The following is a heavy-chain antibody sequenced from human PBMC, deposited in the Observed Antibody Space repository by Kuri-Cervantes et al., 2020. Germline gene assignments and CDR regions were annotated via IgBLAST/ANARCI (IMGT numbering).Heavy chain of an antibody. J-gene: IGHJ3*02. CDR1: GGSISSYY. Sequence: GSLRLSCTVSGGSISSYYWSWIRQPPGKGLEWIGYIYYSGSTNYNPSLKSRVTISVDTSKNQFSLKLSSVTAADTAVYYCARHKPSSGFGELLRAFDIWGQGTMVTVSS. D-gene: IGHD3-10*01. CDR2: IYYSGST. V-gene: IGHV4-59*08. CDR3: ARHKPSSGFGELLRAFDI.